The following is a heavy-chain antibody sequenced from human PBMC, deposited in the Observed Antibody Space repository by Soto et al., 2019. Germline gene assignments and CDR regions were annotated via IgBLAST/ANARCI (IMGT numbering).Heavy chain of an antibody. Sequence: QAQLVQSGAEMKKPGASVKVSCKATGYTSSAYTMNWVRQAPGQSLEWMGWINAGSGNTKYSQNFQGRVSITRDTSASTVYMELTGLTSEDTAVYYCARDTETLGPRANDALDIWGQGTMVTVSS. D-gene: IGHD3-3*02. J-gene: IGHJ3*02. CDR3: ARDTETLGPRANDALDI. CDR2: INAGSGNT. V-gene: IGHV1-3*01. CDR1: GYTSSAYT.